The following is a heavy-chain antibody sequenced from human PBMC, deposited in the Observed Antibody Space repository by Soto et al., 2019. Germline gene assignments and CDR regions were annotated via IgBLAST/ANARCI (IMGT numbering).Heavy chain of an antibody. CDR3: ARHVRGDSSSSGGWFDP. CDR2: IYYSGTT. Sequence: QLQLQESGPGLVKPSETLSLTCTVSGGSITSSGYYWGWIRQPPGKGLEWIGSIYYSGTTYYNPSLKRRVIISVDTSKTQFSLKLSSVTAADAAVYYCARHVRGDSSSSGGWFDPWGQGTLVTVSS. CDR1: GGSITSSGYY. D-gene: IGHD6-6*01. V-gene: IGHV4-39*01. J-gene: IGHJ5*02.